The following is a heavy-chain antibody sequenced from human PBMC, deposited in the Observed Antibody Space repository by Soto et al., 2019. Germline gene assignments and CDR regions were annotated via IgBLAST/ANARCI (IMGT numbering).Heavy chain of an antibody. D-gene: IGHD4-17*01. CDR1: GGTFSGYY. J-gene: IGHJ4*02. Sequence: QVQLQQWGAGLLKPSETLSLTCADYGGTFSGYYWSWIRQPPGKGLEWIGEINPSGSTNYTPSLKSRVTMSGDTPKNQFSVKLTSVTAADTALYYCARGRDGGAANWGQGTLVTVSS. V-gene: IGHV4-34*01. CDR2: INPSGST. CDR3: ARGRDGGAAN.